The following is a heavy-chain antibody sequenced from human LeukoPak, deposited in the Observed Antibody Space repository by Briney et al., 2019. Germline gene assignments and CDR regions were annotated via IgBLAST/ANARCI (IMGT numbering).Heavy chain of an antibody. CDR2: IIPIFGTA. D-gene: IGHD6-6*01. V-gene: IGHV1-69*06. CDR1: GGTFSSYA. Sequence: GASVKVSCKASGGTFSSYAISWVRQAPGQGLEWMGGIIPIFGTANYAQKFQGRVTITADKSTSTAYMELSSLRSEDTSVYYCARVQTLDSSSPFDFGGQGTLVTVSS. J-gene: IGHJ4*02. CDR3: ARVQTLDSSSPFDF.